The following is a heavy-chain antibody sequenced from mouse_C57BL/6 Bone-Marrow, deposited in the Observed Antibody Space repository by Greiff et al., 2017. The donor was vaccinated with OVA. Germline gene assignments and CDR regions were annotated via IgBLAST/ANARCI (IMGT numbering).Heavy chain of an antibody. CDR2: IHPNSGST. CDR1: GYTFTSYW. J-gene: IGHJ2*01. CDR3: ARRGIYYDYDEGYYFDY. Sequence: VQLQQPGAELVKPGASVKLSCKASGYTFTSYWMHWVKQRPGQGLEWIGMIHPNSGSTNYNEKFKSKVTLTVDKSSSTAYMQLSSLTSEDSAVYYCARRGIYYDYDEGYYFDYWGQGTTLTVSS. V-gene: IGHV1-64*01. D-gene: IGHD2-4*01.